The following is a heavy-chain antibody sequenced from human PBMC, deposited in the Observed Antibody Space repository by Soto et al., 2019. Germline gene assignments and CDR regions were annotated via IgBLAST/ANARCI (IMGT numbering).Heavy chain of an antibody. V-gene: IGHV3-30*18. CDR2: ISYDGSNK. Sequence: QVQLVESGGGAVQPGRSLRLSCAASGFTFSSYGMHWVRQAPGKGLEWVAVISYDGSNKYYADSVKGRFTISRDNSKNTLYLQMNSLRAEDTAVYYCAKAQPDYATVTTAISYWGQGTLVTVSS. CDR1: GFTFSSYG. J-gene: IGHJ4*02. CDR3: AKAQPDYATVTTAISY. D-gene: IGHD4-17*01.